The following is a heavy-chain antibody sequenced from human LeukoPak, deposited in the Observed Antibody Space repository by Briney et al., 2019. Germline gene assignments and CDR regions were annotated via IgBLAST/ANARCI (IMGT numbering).Heavy chain of an antibody. J-gene: IGHJ4*02. CDR1: GYTFTSYG. D-gene: IGHD3-3*01. CDR2: ISAYNGNT. V-gene: IGHV1-18*01. CDR3: ARGHSRFLEWSNFDY. Sequence: GASVKVSCKASGYTFTSYGISWVRQAPGQGLEWMGWISAYNGNTNYAQKLQGRVTMTTDTSTSTAYMELRSLRSDDTAVYYCARGHSRFLEWSNFDYWGQGTLVTVPS.